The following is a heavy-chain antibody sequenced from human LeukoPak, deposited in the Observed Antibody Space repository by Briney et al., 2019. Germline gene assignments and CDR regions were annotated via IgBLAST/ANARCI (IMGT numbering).Heavy chain of an antibody. D-gene: IGHD6-19*01. Sequence: PGGSLRLSCAASGFTFSTYTMNWVRQAPGKGLEWVSSISSGSSYIYYADSVKGRFTISRDNAKNSLHLQMNSLRVEDTAVYYCARDYTGGWPFDYWGQGTLVTVSS. J-gene: IGHJ4*02. CDR2: ISSGSSYI. CDR3: ARDYTGGWPFDY. CDR1: GFTFSTYT. V-gene: IGHV3-21*04.